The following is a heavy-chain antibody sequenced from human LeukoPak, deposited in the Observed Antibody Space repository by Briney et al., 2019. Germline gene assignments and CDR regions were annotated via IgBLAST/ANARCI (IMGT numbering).Heavy chain of an antibody. CDR1: GYTFTSYY. V-gene: IGHV1-46*01. CDR2: INPSGGST. D-gene: IGHD2-15*01. CDR3: AREGRGGNIDY. J-gene: IGHJ4*02. Sequence: ASVKVSCKASGYTFTSYYMHWVRQAPGQGLEWMGIINPSGGSTSYAQKFQGRVTITADESTSTAYMELSSLRSEDTAVYYCAREGRGGNIDYWGQGTLVTVSS.